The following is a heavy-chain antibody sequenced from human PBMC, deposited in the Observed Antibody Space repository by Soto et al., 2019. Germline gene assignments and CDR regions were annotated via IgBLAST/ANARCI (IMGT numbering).Heavy chain of an antibody. CDR3: ARGDTNGLEFDY. V-gene: IGHV4-59*01. J-gene: IGHJ4*02. D-gene: IGHD2-8*01. CDR2: IYYSGST. Sequence: QVQLQESGPGLVKPSETLPLTCTVSGGSISSYYWSWIRQPPGKGLEWIGYIYYSGSTNYNPSLKSRVTISVDTSKNQFSLKLSSVTAADTAVYYCARGDTNGLEFDYWGQGTLVTVSS. CDR1: GGSISSYY.